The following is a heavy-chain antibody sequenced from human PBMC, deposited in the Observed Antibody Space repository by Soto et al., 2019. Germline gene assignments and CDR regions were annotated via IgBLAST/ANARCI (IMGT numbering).Heavy chain of an antibody. V-gene: IGHV1-46*01. Sequence: ASVKVSCKASGYTFTSFYMHWVRQAPGQGLAWMGIINPSGTTTDYAQKFQGRVTMTRDTSTRTYYTELSSLTSEDTAVYHCAKPQGSRYYYCGMEVWGQGTAVTVSS. CDR2: INPSGTTT. CDR1: GYTFTSFY. J-gene: IGHJ6*02. CDR3: AKPQGSRYYYCGMEV.